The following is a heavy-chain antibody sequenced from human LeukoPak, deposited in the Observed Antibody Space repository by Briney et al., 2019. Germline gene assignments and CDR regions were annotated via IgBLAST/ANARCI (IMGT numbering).Heavy chain of an antibody. J-gene: IGHJ5*02. Sequence: PGGSLRLSCAASGFTFSSYSMNWVRQAPGKGLEWVSSISSTSSYIYYADSVKGRFTISRDNAKNSLYLQMNSLRAEDTAVYYCARDNALDYDFWSGYLYNHPPNANWFDPWGQGTLVTVSS. CDR1: GFTFSSYS. V-gene: IGHV3-21*04. D-gene: IGHD3-3*01. CDR3: ARDNALDYDFWSGYLYNHPPNANWFDP. CDR2: ISSTSSYI.